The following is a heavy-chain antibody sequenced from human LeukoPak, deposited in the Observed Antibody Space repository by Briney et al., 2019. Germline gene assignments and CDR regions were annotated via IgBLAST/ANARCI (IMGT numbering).Heavy chain of an antibody. Sequence: PSETLSLTCTVSGYSITSGYYWGWIRQPPGKGLEWIGSIYHSGSTYYNASLKSRVTMSVDTSKNQFSLKLSSVTAADTAVYYCARGAHITMVRGVPRWFDPWGQGTLVTVSS. CDR1: GYSITSGYY. CDR3: ARGAHITMVRGVPRWFDP. CDR2: IYHSGST. D-gene: IGHD3-10*01. J-gene: IGHJ5*02. V-gene: IGHV4-38-2*02.